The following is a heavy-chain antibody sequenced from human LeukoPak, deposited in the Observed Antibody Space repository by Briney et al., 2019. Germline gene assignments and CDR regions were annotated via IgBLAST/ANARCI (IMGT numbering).Heavy chain of an antibody. CDR3: ARGLRQWLVEGAFDI. Sequence: ASVKVSCKASGYTFTSYDINWVRRAPGQGFEWMGWLSPDTGKSGYAQKFQDRVSITRDSSISTVYMVLSSLRYEDTAVYYCARGLRQWLVEGAFDIWGQGTMVTVSS. D-gene: IGHD6-19*01. CDR2: LSPDTGKS. V-gene: IGHV1-8*03. CDR1: GYTFTSYD. J-gene: IGHJ3*02.